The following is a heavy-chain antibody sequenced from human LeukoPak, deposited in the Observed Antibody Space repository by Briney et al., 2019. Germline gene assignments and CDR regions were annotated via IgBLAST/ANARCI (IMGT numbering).Heavy chain of an antibody. D-gene: IGHD2-2*02. CDR1: GGTFSSYT. V-gene: IGHV1-69*02. J-gene: IGHJ6*03. Sequence: ASVKVSCKASGGTFSSYTISWVRQAPGQGLEWMGRIIPILGIANYAQKFQGRVTITADKSTSTAYMELSSLRSEDTAVYYCASLDVVVPAAIRYYYYYMDVWGKGTTVTVSS. CDR2: IIPILGIA. CDR3: ASLDVVVPAAIRYYYYYMDV.